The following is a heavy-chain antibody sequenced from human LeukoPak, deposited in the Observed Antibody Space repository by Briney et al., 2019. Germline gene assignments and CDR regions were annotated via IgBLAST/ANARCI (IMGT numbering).Heavy chain of an antibody. CDR2: IYYSGRT. J-gene: IGHJ4*02. V-gene: IGHV4-59*01. Sequence: SETLSLTCTVSGGSLTNYYWSWVRQSPEGGLEWMGFIYYSGRTYYNPSLKGRATISVHTSKNQFSLSLNSVTAADTAVYYCVRESDWLFDHWGPGTLVTVSS. D-gene: IGHD3-9*01. CDR3: VRESDWLFDH. CDR1: GGSLTNYY.